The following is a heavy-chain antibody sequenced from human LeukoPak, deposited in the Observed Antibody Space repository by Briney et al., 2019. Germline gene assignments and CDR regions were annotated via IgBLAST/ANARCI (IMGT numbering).Heavy chain of an antibody. CDR3: ATATQFYYDFWSGYYVGNDY. CDR1: GYTFTSYD. D-gene: IGHD3-3*01. V-gene: IGHV1-8*03. CDR2: MNPDIGNT. Sequence: ASVKVSCKPSGYTFTSYDINWVRQATGQELEWMGWMNPDIGNTGYAQKLQGRVTITRNTSISTAYMELSSLRYEDTDVYYCATATQFYYDFWSGYYVGNDYWGKGTLVTVSS. J-gene: IGHJ4*02.